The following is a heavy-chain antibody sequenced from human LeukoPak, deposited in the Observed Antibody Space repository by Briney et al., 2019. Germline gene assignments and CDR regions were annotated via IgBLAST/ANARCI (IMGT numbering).Heavy chain of an antibody. D-gene: IGHD6-19*01. CDR3: ARWSSSGWSHDY. Sequence: PSETLSLTCTVSGGSISSYYWSWIRQPPGKGLEWIGYIYYSGSTNYNPSLKSRVTISVDTSKNQFSPKLSSVTAADTAVYYCARWSSSGWSHDYWGQGTLVTVSS. V-gene: IGHV4-59*08. CDR2: IYYSGST. CDR1: GGSISSYY. J-gene: IGHJ4*02.